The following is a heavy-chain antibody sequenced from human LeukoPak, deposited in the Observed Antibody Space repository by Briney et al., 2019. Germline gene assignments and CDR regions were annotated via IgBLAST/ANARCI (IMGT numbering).Heavy chain of an antibody. V-gene: IGHV3-53*01. CDR3: ARVGDHYHWYLDL. CDR2: IYSGADT. Sequence: RGSLTLSCAASGFSVSIKYMNWVRQAPGKGLEWVSIIYSGADTYYADSVKGRFTISRDTSKNSLFLHMNNVRLEDTAVYYCARVGDHYHWYLDLWGRGTLV. D-gene: IGHD3-10*01. J-gene: IGHJ2*01. CDR1: GFSVSIKY.